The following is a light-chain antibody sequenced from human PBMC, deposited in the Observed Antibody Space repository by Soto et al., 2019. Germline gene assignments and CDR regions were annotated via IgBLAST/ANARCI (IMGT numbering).Light chain of an antibody. V-gene: IGKV4-1*01. CDR1: HSVLYSSNNKNY. CDR2: WAS. CDR3: QQYYTTRT. J-gene: IGKJ1*01. Sequence: DIVITQSPDSLAVSLGEGAAINCKSSHSVLYSSNNKNYLAWYQQKPGQPPXLLIYWASTRESGVPDRLSGSGSGTDFTLTISSPHAEDVAVYYCQQYYTTRTFGQGTKVDIK.